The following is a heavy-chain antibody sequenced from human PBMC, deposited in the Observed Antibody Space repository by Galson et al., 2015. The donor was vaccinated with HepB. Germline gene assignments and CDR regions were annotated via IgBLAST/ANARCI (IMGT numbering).Heavy chain of an antibody. CDR1: GYTFTNYW. V-gene: IGHV5-51*01. CDR3: ARPSYCGGDCYSPYYFDY. D-gene: IGHD2-21*02. J-gene: IGHJ4*02. CDR2: IYPGDSDT. Sequence: QSGAEVKKPGESLKISCKGSGYTFTNYWIGWVRQMPGKGLEWMGVIYPGDSDTRYSPSFQGQVSISVDKSISTAYLQWSSLKASDTAMCYCARPSYCGGDCYSPYYFDYWGQGTLVTVSS.